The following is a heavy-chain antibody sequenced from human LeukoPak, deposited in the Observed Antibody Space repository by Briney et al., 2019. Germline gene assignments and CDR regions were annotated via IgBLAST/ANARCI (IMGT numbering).Heavy chain of an antibody. V-gene: IGHV4-59*12. J-gene: IGHJ4*02. Sequence: SETLSLTCTVSGGSISSYYWSWIRQPLGKGLEWIGDVYYSGRTNYNPSLKSRVTISVDTSKNQFSLKLSSVTAADTAVYYCARAPKYYYDSSGHYFDYWGQGTLVTASS. D-gene: IGHD3-22*01. CDR3: ARAPKYYYDSSGHYFDY. CDR2: VYYSGRT. CDR1: GGSISSYY.